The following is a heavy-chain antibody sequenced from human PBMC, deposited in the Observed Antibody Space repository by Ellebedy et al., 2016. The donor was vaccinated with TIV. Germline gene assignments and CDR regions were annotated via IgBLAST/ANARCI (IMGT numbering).Heavy chain of an antibody. CDR2: INPNSGGT. CDR3: ARGPYYYYYYMDV. Sequence: ASVKVSXXASGYTFTGYYMHWVRQAPGQGLEWMGWINPNSGGTNYAQKFQGRVTMTRDTSISTAYMELSRLRSDDTAVYYCARGPYYYYYYMDVWGKGTTVTVSS. CDR1: GYTFTGYY. V-gene: IGHV1-2*02. J-gene: IGHJ6*03.